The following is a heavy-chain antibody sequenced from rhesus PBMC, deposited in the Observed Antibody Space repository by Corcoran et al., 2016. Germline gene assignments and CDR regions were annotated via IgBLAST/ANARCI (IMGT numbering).Heavy chain of an antibody. D-gene: IGHD1-26*01. V-gene: IGHV4-160*01. CDR1: GGSLSGYW. Sequence: QLQLQESGPGLVKPSETLSLTCAVSGGSLSGYWWSWIRQPPGKGLEWIGRIDSSGRTDYTPSRKSRVTISRDTSKNQFSLKLSSVTAADTAVYYCARVLNYPPTDYWGQGVLVTVSS. J-gene: IGHJ4*01. CDR2: IDSSGRT. CDR3: ARVLNYPPTDY.